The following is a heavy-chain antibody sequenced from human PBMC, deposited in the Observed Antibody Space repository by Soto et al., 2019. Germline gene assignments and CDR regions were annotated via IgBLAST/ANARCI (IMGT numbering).Heavy chain of an antibody. CDR2: IYHSGST. V-gene: IGHV4-4*02. D-gene: IGHD2-2*01. Sequence: PSETLSLTCAVSGGSISSSNWWSWVRQPPGKGLEWIGEIYHSGSTNYTPSLKSRVTISVDKSKNQFSLKLSSVTAADTAVYYCARDQGVPYCSSTSCYNYYYGMDVWGQGTTVTVSS. J-gene: IGHJ6*02. CDR1: GGSISSSNW. CDR3: ARDQGVPYCSSTSCYNYYYGMDV.